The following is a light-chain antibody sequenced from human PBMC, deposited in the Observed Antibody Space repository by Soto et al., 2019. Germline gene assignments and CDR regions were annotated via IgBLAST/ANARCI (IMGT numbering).Light chain of an antibody. CDR3: QQYGSSLWT. J-gene: IGKJ1*01. Sequence: EIVLTQSPGTLSLSPGERATLSCRASQSVSSSYLAWYQQKPGQAPRLLIYGVSSRATGIPDRFSGSGSRKDFTLTISRLEPEDFAVYYCQQYGSSLWTFDQGTKMEIK. CDR2: GVS. CDR1: QSVSSSY. V-gene: IGKV3-20*01.